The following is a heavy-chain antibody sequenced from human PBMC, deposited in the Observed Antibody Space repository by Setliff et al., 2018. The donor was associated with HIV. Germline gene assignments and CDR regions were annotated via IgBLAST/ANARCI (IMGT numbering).Heavy chain of an antibody. V-gene: IGHV1-69*05. D-gene: IGHD3-22*01. Sequence: SVKVSCKASGGTFRSYAISWVRQAPGQGPEWMGGITTLLGTTNYAQKFQGRVTITTVESTNTVYMELSGLRSEDTAVCYCSTTYYFDSSAYCVDLYYFDYWGQGTLVTVSS. CDR2: ITTLLGTT. J-gene: IGHJ4*02. CDR1: GGTFRSYA. CDR3: STTYYFDSSAYCVDLYYFDY.